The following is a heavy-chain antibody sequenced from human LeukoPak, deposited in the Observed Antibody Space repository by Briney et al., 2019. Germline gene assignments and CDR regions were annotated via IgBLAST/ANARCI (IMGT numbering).Heavy chain of an antibody. J-gene: IGHJ6*02. Sequence: ASVKVSCKASGYTFTGYHMHWVRQAPGQGLEWMGRINPNSGDTNYAQKFQGRVTMTRDTSISTAYMELSSLRSEDTAVYYCASSGDPPAAVYYGMDVWGQGTTVTVSS. CDR2: INPNSGDT. V-gene: IGHV1-2*06. CDR1: GYTFTGYH. D-gene: IGHD6-25*01. CDR3: ASSGDPPAAVYYGMDV.